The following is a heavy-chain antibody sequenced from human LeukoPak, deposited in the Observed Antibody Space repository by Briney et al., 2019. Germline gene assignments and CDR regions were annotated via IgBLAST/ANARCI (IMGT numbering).Heavy chain of an antibody. CDR2: INSDGSST. Sequence: TGGSLRLSCAASGFTFSSYWMHWVRQAPGKGLVWVSRINSDGSSTSYADSVKGRFTISRDNAKNTLYLQMNSLRAEDTAVYYCARAGSSSWYSNRFDPWGQGTLVTVSS. CDR1: GFTFSSYW. V-gene: IGHV3-74*01. J-gene: IGHJ5*02. D-gene: IGHD6-13*01. CDR3: ARAGSSSWYSNRFDP.